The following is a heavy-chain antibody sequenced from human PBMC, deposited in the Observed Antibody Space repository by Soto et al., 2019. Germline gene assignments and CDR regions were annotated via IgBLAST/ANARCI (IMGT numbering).Heavy chain of an antibody. Sequence: QVQLVQSGAEVKKPGASVKVSCKASGYTFTSYYMHWVRQAPGQGLEWMGIINPSGGSTSYAQKFQGRVTMTRDTSTSTVYMELSSLRSEDTAVYYCARDSSLFGSTVTTGFDYWGQGTLVTVSS. CDR3: ARDSSLFGSTVTTGFDY. J-gene: IGHJ4*02. CDR2: INPSGGST. CDR1: GYTFTSYY. D-gene: IGHD4-17*01. V-gene: IGHV1-46*03.